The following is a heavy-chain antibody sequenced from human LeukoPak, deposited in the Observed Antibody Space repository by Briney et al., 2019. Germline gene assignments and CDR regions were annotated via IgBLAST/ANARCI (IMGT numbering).Heavy chain of an antibody. CDR3: ARVGAVAGTHFDY. J-gene: IGHJ4*02. V-gene: IGHV1-46*01. CDR1: GYTFTSYG. Sequence: ASVKVSCKASGYTFTSYGISWVRQAPGQGLEWMGIINPSGGSTSYAQKFQGRVTMTRDMSTSTVYMELSSLRSEDTAVYYCARVGAVAGTHFDYWGQGTLVTVSS. D-gene: IGHD6-19*01. CDR2: INPSGGST.